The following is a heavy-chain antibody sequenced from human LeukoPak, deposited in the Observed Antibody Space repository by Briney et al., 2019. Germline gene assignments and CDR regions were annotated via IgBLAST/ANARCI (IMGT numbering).Heavy chain of an antibody. CDR3: ARGAPIFGVVTYYYYGMDV. V-gene: IGHV4-34*01. CDR2: INHSGST. D-gene: IGHD3-3*01. Sequence: PSETLSLTCAVYGGSFSGYYWSWIRQPPGKGLEWIEEINHSGSTNYNPSLKSRVTISVDTSKNQFSLKLSSVTAADTAVYYCARGAPIFGVVTYYYYGMDVWGQGTTVTVSS. J-gene: IGHJ6*02. CDR1: GGSFSGYY.